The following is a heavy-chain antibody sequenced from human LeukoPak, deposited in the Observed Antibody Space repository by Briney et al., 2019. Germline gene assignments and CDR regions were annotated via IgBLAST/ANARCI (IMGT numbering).Heavy chain of an antibody. D-gene: IGHD3-22*01. J-gene: IGHJ4*02. Sequence: GGSLRLSRAASGFTFSSYSMNWVRQAPGEGLEWVSSISSSSSYIYYADSVKGRFTISRDHATNSLYLQMNRLRAEDTAVYCCAGNYDSSGYYPQTFDYWGQGTPVTASS. V-gene: IGHV3-21*01. CDR1: GFTFSSYS. CDR3: AGNYDSSGYYPQTFDY. CDR2: ISSSSSYI.